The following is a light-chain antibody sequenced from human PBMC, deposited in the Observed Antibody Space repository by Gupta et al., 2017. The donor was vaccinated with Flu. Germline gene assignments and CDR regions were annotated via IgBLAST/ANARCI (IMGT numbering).Light chain of an antibody. CDR1: SSNIGRSF. J-gene: IGLJ7*01. CDR2: DND. CDR3: GSWDSNLNSAV. Sequence: SSNIGRSFVSWYQQLPGAAPTLLIYDNDKRPSGIPDRCSGSKSGTSATLAISALQTGDEADYYCGSWDSNLNSAVFGGGTKLTVL. V-gene: IGLV1-51*01.